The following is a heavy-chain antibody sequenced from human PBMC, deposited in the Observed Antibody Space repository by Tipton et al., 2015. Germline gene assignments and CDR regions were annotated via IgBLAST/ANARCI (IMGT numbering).Heavy chain of an antibody. CDR1: GYSISSGYY. D-gene: IGHD4-17*01. Sequence: TLSLTCDVSGYSISSGYYWSWIRQPPGKGREWVGGFFHSGNTYHNPSLRSRVIISVDTSKNQISLKVTSVTAADTVVYYCARSRYTVTPDSWGQGPLVTVSS. CDR2: FFHSGNT. CDR3: ARSRYTVTPDS. V-gene: IGHV4-38-2*01. J-gene: IGHJ4*02.